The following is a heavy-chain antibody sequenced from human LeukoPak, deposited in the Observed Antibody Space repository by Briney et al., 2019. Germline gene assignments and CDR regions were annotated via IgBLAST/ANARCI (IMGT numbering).Heavy chain of an antibody. J-gene: IGHJ6*03. V-gene: IGHV3-21*01. CDR1: GFTFSSYS. CDR2: ISSSSSYI. CDR3: ASLIRIAARPPYYYYYMDV. D-gene: IGHD6-6*01. Sequence: GGSLRLSCAASGFTFSSYSMNWVRQAPGKGLEWVSSISSSSSYIYYADSVKGRFTISRDNAKSSLYLQMNSLRAEDTAVYYCASLIRIAARPPYYYYYMDVWGKGTTVTVSS.